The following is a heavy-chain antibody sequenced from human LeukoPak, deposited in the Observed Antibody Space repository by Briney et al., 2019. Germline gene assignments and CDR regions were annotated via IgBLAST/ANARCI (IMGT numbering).Heavy chain of an antibody. D-gene: IGHD3-10*01. CDR2: IYYSGST. CDR3: ARGVWFGSDDAFDI. CDR1: GGSISSYY. J-gene: IGHJ3*02. V-gene: IGHV4-59*01. Sequence: SETLSLTCTVSGGSISSYYWSWIRQPPGKGLEWIGYIYYSGSTNYNPSLKSRVTISVDTSKNQFSLKLSSVTAADTAVYYGARGVWFGSDDAFDIWGQGTMVTVSS.